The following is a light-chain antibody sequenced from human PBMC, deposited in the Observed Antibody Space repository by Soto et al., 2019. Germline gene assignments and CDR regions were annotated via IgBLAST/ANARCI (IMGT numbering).Light chain of an antibody. Sequence: AIQLTQPPSSLSASVGDRVTITCRASQDISSGLAWYQQRPGKAPKLLIYDASTLQSGVPSRFSGSGSGTDFTLTISNLQPEDFATYYCQQFNSYPYTFGPGTKVDIK. CDR3: QQFNSYPYT. CDR2: DAS. CDR1: QDISSG. V-gene: IGKV1-13*02. J-gene: IGKJ2*01.